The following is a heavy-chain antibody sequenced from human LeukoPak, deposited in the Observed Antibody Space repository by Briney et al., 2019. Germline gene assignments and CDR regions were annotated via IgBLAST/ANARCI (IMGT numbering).Heavy chain of an antibody. CDR2: INHSGST. CDR1: GGSFSGYY. CDR3: ARTRYYYNSSSYGAPYYFDY. V-gene: IGHV4-34*01. Sequence: SETLSLTCAVYGGSFSGYYWSWIRQPPGKGLEWIGEINHSGSTNYNPSLKSRVTISVDTSKNQFSLKLSSVTAADTAVYYRARTRYYYNSSSYGAPYYFDYWGQGTLVTVSS. D-gene: IGHD3-10*01. J-gene: IGHJ4*02.